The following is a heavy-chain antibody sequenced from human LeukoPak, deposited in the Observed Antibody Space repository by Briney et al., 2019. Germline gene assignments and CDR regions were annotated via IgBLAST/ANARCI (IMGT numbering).Heavy chain of an antibody. V-gene: IGHV4-59*01. CDR3: ARAVGGDGSGSL. CDR1: GDSISTYY. D-gene: IGHD3-10*01. CDR2: IYYRVTS. J-gene: IGHJ4*02. Sequence: PSETLSLTCTVSGDSISTYYWSWIRQPPGKGLEWIGYIYYRVTSDYNPSLKSRVTMSVDMSTRQISLKLSSMTAADTAVYYCARAVGGDGSGSLWGPGTLVTVSS.